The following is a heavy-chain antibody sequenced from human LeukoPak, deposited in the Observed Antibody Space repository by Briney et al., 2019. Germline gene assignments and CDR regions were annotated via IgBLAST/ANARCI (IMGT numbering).Heavy chain of an antibody. V-gene: IGHV3-23*01. Sequence: ISGSGSSXXFAXSVXGRFXISRDNSKNTLYLQMNSLRAEDTAXYYCAKDGKYCSGGSCYLIWGQGTLVTVSS. D-gene: IGHD2-15*01. J-gene: IGHJ4*02. CDR3: AKDGKYCSGGSCYLI. CDR2: ISGSGSSX.